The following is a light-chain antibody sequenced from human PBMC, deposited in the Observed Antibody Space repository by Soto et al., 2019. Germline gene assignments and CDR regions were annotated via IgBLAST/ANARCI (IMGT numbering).Light chain of an antibody. V-gene: IGLV1-40*01. CDR2: GNS. Sequence: QSVLTQPPSVSGAPGQRVTIACTGSSSNIGAGYDVHWYQQLPETAPKLLIYGNSNRPSGVPDRFSGSKSGTSASLAITGLQLEDEADYYCQSYDSSLSGVVFGGGTKLTVL. CDR1: SSNIGAGYD. J-gene: IGLJ2*01. CDR3: QSYDSSLSGVV.